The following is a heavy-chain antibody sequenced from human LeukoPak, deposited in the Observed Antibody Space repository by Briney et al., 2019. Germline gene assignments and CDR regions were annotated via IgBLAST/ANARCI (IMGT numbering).Heavy chain of an antibody. CDR1: GYTFTSYG. CDR3: ARSGHIVVVPAATDYYYYYGMDV. J-gene: IGHJ6*02. V-gene: IGHV1-18*01. CDR2: ISAYNGNT. D-gene: IGHD2-2*01. Sequence: ASVKVSCKASGYTFTSYGISWVRQAPGQGLEWMGWISAYNGNTNYAQKLQGRVTMTTDTSTSTAYMELRSLRSDDTAVYYCARSGHIVVVPAATDYYYYYGMDVWGQGTTVTVSS.